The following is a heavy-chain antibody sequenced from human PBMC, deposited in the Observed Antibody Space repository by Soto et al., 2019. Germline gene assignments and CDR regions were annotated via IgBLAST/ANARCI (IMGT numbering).Heavy chain of an antibody. CDR2: ISGHNGNT. V-gene: IGHV1-18*04. J-gene: IGHJ4*02. D-gene: IGHD3-22*01. CDR3: ARHRFNYYDDTVYYYFDY. CDR1: GYSFTSYG. Sequence: ASVKVSCKASGYSFTSYGISWVRQAPGQGPEWMGWISGHNGNTNHPQSLQGRVTMTTDTSRNTAYMELRSLRSDDTAVYYCARHRFNYYDDTVYYYFDYWGQGTLVTVSS.